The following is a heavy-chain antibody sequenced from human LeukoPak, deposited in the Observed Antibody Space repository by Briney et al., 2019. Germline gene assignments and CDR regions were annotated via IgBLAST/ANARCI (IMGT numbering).Heavy chain of an antibody. CDR1: DDSISTYS. D-gene: IGHD3-9*01. J-gene: IGHJ3*02. Sequence: SETLSLTCTVSDDSISTYSWSWIRQPPGKGLEWIGYIYYSGSTTYNPSLKSRVTISVDTSRNQFSLKLNSVTAADTAAYFCARCSNDILTGFYRAFDIWGQGTMVIVSS. CDR2: IYYSGST. V-gene: IGHV4-59*01. CDR3: ARCSNDILTGFYRAFDI.